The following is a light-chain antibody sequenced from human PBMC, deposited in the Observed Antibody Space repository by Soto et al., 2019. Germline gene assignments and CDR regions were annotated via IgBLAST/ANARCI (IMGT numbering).Light chain of an antibody. V-gene: IGLV1-40*01. Sequence: QSVLTQPPSVSGAPGQRVTISCIGSSSNIGAGYDVHWYQQLPGTTPKLLIYSNTNRPSGVPDRFSGSKSGTSASLAITGLLAEDEADYYCQSYDSSLRVVFGGGTKLTVL. CDR1: SSNIGAGYD. CDR3: QSYDSSLRVV. CDR2: SNT. J-gene: IGLJ2*01.